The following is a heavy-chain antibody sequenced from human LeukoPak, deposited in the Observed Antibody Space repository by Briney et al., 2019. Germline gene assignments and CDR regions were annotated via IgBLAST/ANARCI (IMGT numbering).Heavy chain of an antibody. Sequence: GGSLRLSCAASGITISANFMSWVRHAPGKGLDWVSGLHIGGNTEYVDSVRGRFIISRDNSRNMLFLQMNNLRPEDTAVYYCTRYDIQKGWFGPWGQGTLVTVSS. V-gene: IGHV3-53*01. CDR2: LHIGGNT. J-gene: IGHJ5*02. CDR3: TRYDIQKGWFGP. CDR1: GITISANF. D-gene: IGHD1-1*01.